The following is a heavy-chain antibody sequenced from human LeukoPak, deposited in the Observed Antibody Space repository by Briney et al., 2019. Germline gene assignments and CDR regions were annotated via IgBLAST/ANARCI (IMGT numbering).Heavy chain of an antibody. J-gene: IGHJ4*02. D-gene: IGHD3-9*01. Sequence: PSETLSLTCTVSGYSISGGYYWGWIRPPPGKGLEWIGSLFHTGNTYYNPSLKSRVTMSVDPSKNRFSLKLSSVTAADTAVYYCARILTGLFDYWGQGILVTISS. CDR1: GYSISGGYY. V-gene: IGHV4-38-2*02. CDR3: ARILTGLFDY. CDR2: LFHTGNT.